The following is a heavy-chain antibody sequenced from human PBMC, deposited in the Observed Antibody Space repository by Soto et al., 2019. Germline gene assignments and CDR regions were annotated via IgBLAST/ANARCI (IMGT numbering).Heavy chain of an antibody. CDR3: ARPRVAAAGTPLGY. CDR2: INHSGST. Sequence: QVQLQQWGAGLLKPSETLSLTCAVYGGSFSGYYWSWIRQPPGKGLEWIGEINHSGSTNYNPSLNTRVTISVAPPKTPFSLKLSSVPAADTAVYYCARPRVAAAGTPLGYWGQGTLVTVSS. CDR1: GGSFSGYY. J-gene: IGHJ4*02. V-gene: IGHV4-34*01. D-gene: IGHD6-13*01.